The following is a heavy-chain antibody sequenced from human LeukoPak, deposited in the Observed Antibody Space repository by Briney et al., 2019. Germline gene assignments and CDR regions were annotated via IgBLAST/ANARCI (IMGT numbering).Heavy chain of an antibody. J-gene: IGHJ4*02. CDR2: IWYDGSNE. Sequence: PGGSLRLSCAASGFTXSXXGXXXVXXAXXXXXXXXXVIWYDGSNENYADSVKGRFTISRDNSKNMLYLQMNSLRAEDTAVYYCAKDRAGGDHRYFDYWGQGTLVTVSS. CDR1: GFTXSXXG. CDR3: AKDRAGGDHRYFDY. D-gene: IGHD4-17*01. V-gene: IGHV3-33*03.